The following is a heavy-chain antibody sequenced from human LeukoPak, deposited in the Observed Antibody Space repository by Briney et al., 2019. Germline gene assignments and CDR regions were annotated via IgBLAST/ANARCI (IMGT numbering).Heavy chain of an antibody. Sequence: ASVKVSCKASGYTFTGYYMHWVRQAPGQGLEWMGWINPNSGGTNYAQKFQGRVTMTRDTSISTAYMELSRLRSDDTAVYYCARDLSYGSGPPFGYWGQGTLVTVSS. D-gene: IGHD3-10*01. J-gene: IGHJ4*02. CDR1: GYTFTGYY. CDR3: ARDLSYGSGPPFGY. V-gene: IGHV1-2*02. CDR2: INPNSGGT.